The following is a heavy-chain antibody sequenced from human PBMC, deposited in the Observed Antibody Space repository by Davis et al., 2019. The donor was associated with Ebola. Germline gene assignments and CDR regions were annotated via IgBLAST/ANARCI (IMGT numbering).Heavy chain of an antibody. CDR1: GFTFSSYG. J-gene: IGHJ6*02. CDR2: ISYDGSNK. D-gene: IGHD3-22*01. V-gene: IGHV3-30*03. Sequence: GESLKISCAASGFTFSSYGMHWVRQAPGKGLEWVAVISYDGSNKYYADSVKGRFTISRDNGQNSLYLQMTSLRDEDTAVYFCARRILSDSRGGMDVWGQGSTVTVSS. CDR3: ARRILSDSRGGMDV.